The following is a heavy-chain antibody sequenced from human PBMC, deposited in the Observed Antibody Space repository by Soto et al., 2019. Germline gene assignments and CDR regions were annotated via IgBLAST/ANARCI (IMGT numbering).Heavy chain of an antibody. CDR2: ISFDGSDK. Sequence: WGSLRLSCAASGFTFSYFAMHWVRQAPGKGLEWVAVISFDGSDKYYADSVKGRFTISRDKSKNTLYLQMNSLRVEDTALYYCARDVQRDETSGELDYWGQGTLVTVSS. J-gene: IGHJ4*02. CDR1: GFTFSYFA. V-gene: IGHV3-30-3*01. CDR3: ARDVQRDETSGELDY. D-gene: IGHD3-10*01.